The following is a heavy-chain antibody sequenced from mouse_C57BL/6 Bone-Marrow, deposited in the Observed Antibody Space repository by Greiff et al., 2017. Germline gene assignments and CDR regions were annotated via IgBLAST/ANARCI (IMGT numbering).Heavy chain of an antibody. CDR3: ARSCDGDFPDD. CDR2: IYPGSGNT. CDR1: GYTFTDYY. Sequence: QVQLQQSGAELVRPGASVKLSCKASGYTFTDYYINWVKQRPGQGLEWIARIYPGSGNTYYNEKFKGKATLTAEKSSSTAYMQLSSLTSEDSAVYFCARSCDGDFPDDWGQGTTLTVSS. J-gene: IGHJ2*01. D-gene: IGHD2-13*01. V-gene: IGHV1-76*01.